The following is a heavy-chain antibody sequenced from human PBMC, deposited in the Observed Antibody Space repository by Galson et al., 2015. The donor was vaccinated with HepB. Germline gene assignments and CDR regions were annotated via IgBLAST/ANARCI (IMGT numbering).Heavy chain of an antibody. D-gene: IGHD2/OR15-2a*01. V-gene: IGHV3-30*18. J-gene: IGHJ4*02. CDR3: AKDRGIAGRSPFDY. CDR2: ISYDGSNR. Sequence: SLRLSCAASGFTFSRHGMHWVRQAPGKGLEWVAVISYDGSNRNNADSVKGRFTISRDNSKNTLHLQMNSLRVEDTAVYYCAKDRGIAGRSPFDYWGQGTLVTVSS. CDR1: GFTFSRHG.